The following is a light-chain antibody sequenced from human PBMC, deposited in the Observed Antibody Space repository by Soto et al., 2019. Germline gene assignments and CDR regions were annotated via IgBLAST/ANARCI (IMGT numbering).Light chain of an antibody. J-gene: IGKJ2*01. CDR1: QTLRRTY. Sequence: EIVLMQYPVTLSFSPCEIATLSWSSSQTLRRTYIAWYQQKPGQAPRVLIYGASKRATGIPDRFSGSGSGTDFSLTISRLEPEDFAVYYCHQYDNAPQTYGQGTKVDIK. V-gene: IGKV3-20*01. CDR2: GAS. CDR3: HQYDNAPQT.